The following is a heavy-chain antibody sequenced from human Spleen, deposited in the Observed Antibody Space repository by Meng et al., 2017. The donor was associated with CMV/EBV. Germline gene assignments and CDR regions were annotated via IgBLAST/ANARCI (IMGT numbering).Heavy chain of an antibody. D-gene: IGHD2-21*01. Sequence: GGSLRLSCKGSGYSFTSYWIAWVRQMPGKGLEWMGIIYPGDSDSRYSPSFQGQVTISADKSINAAYLQWSSLKASDTAIYYCARGCGGDCYSNGYYYGMDVWGQGTTVTVSS. CDR2: IYPGDSDS. V-gene: IGHV5-51*01. CDR1: GYSFTSYW. CDR3: ARGCGGDCYSNGYYYGMDV. J-gene: IGHJ6*02.